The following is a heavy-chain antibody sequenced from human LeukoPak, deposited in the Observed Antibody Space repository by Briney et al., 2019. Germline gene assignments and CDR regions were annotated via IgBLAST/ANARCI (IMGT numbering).Heavy chain of an antibody. CDR2: IYHSGST. Sequence: SETLSLTRTVSGYSISSGYYWGWIRQPPGKGLEWIGSIYHSGSTYYNPSLKSRVTISVDTSKNQFSLKLSSVTAADTAVYYCARDRKNFLEWSFFDYWGQGTLVTVSS. J-gene: IGHJ4*02. D-gene: IGHD3-3*01. CDR3: ARDRKNFLEWSFFDY. CDR1: GYSISSGYY. V-gene: IGHV4-38-2*02.